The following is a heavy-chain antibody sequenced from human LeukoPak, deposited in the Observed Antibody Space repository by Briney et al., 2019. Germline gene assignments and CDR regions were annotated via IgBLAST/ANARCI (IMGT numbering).Heavy chain of an antibody. Sequence: ASVKVSCKASGYAFTSYAMHWVRQAPGQRLEWMGWINAGNGNTKYSQKFQGRVTITRDTSASTAYMELSSLRSEDTAVYYCARSFLDDYGDYWGQGTLVTVSS. D-gene: IGHD4-17*01. V-gene: IGHV1-3*01. CDR2: INAGNGNT. CDR1: GYAFTSYA. CDR3: ARSFLDDYGDY. J-gene: IGHJ4*02.